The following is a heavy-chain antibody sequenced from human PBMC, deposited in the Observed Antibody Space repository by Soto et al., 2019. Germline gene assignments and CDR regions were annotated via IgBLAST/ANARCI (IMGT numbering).Heavy chain of an antibody. J-gene: IGHJ4*02. Sequence: PGGSLRLSCAASGFTFSSYAMSWVRQAPGKGLEWVSAISGSGGSTYYADSVKGRFTISRDNSKNTLYLQMNSLRAEDTAVYYCAKDLRERFPAPADTPPVEDYWGQGTLVTVSS. CDR1: GFTFSSYA. V-gene: IGHV3-23*01. CDR2: ISGSGGST. D-gene: IGHD3-10*01. CDR3: AKDLRERFPAPADTPPVEDY.